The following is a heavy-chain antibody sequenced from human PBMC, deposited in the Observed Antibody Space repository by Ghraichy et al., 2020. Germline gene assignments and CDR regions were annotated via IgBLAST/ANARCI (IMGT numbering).Heavy chain of an antibody. CDR2: IKEDGSDK. V-gene: IGHV3-7*01. D-gene: IGHD3-3*01. CDR1: GFTFSSYW. J-gene: IGHJ3*02. CDR3: ARLNDFWSGYYYIGLDVFDI. Sequence: GGSLRLSCAASGFTFSSYWMSWVRQAPGKGLEWVANIKEDGSDKYYVDSVKGRFTISRDNAKKSVYLQMNSLRAEDTAVYYCARLNDFWSGYYYIGLDVFDIWGQGTMVTVSS.